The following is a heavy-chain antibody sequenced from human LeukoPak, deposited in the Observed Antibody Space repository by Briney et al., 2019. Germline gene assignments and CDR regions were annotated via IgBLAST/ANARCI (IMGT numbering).Heavy chain of an antibody. V-gene: IGHV3-23*01. Sequence: GGSLRLFCAASGFTFSTYVMNWVRQAPGKGLEWVSTISDSGGSTYYADSVKGRFTISRDNSKSTLYLQMNSLRAEDTAVYYCGRYYVMDVWGQGNSVTVSS. CDR2: ISDSGGST. CDR1: GFTFSTYV. J-gene: IGHJ6*02. CDR3: GRYYVMDV.